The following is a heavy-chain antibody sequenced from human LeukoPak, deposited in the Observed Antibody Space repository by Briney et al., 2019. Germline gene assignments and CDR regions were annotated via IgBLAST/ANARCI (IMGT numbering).Heavy chain of an antibody. CDR1: GFTLSDYW. CDR2: ISPDGRNI. V-gene: IGHV3-74*01. J-gene: IGHJ4*02. D-gene: IGHD1-7*01. CDR3: VRDGGGTTPYDC. Sequence: GASVRLSCAASGFTLSDYWMNWVRQVPGKGPVWVSHISPDGRNIAYADSVKGRFTISRDSAKNTLYLQMNSLRVGDTAVYYCVRDGGGTTPYDCWGQGTLVTVSS.